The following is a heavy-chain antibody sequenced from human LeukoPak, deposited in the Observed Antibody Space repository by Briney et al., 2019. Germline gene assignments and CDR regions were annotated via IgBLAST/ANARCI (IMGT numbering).Heavy chain of an antibody. CDR3: VREGYYESGSSPTFYFDF. Sequence: GGSLRLSCAASGFDFQNHVIHWVRQVPGKGLEWVAVISHHVNVKFYADSVKGRLTISRDNSAKTVYLQMNSLRPDDAAVYYCVREGYYESGSSPTFYFDFWGQGTVVTVSS. D-gene: IGHD3-10*01. CDR1: GFDFQNHV. V-gene: IGHV3-30-3*01. J-gene: IGHJ4*02. CDR2: ISHHVNVK.